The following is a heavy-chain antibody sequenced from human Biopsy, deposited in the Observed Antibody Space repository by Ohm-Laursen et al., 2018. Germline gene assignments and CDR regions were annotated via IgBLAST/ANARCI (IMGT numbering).Heavy chain of an antibody. Sequence: ASVKVSCKASGGTFSNYAISWVRQAPGEGLEWMGGIITVSGLVNYAPKFQGRVSITADKSTTTAYMELSNLKSEDTAVYYCATPFQYYDSWGGYPPFDHWGQGTLVTVSS. CDR2: IITVSGLV. D-gene: IGHD3-3*01. J-gene: IGHJ4*02. CDR1: GGTFSNYA. CDR3: ATPFQYYDSWGGYPPFDH. V-gene: IGHV1-69*10.